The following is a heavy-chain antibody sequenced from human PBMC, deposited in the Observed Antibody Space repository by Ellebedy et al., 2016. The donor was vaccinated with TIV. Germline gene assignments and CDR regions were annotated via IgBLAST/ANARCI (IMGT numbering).Heavy chain of an antibody. Sequence: GESLKISCAASGFTFSSYGMHWVRQAPGKGLEWVAFIRYDGSNKYYADSVKGRFTISRDNSKNTLYLQMNSLRAEDTAVYYCAKEENLGFDYWGQGTLVTVSS. CDR1: GFTFSSYG. J-gene: IGHJ4*02. D-gene: IGHD2/OR15-2a*01. V-gene: IGHV3-30*02. CDR2: IRYDGSNK. CDR3: AKEENLGFDY.